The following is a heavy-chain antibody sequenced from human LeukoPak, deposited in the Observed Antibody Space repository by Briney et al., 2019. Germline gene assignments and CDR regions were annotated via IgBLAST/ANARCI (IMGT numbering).Heavy chain of an antibody. Sequence: PGGSLRLSCAASGFTFSSYWMSWVRQAPGKGLEWVANIKQDGSEKYYVDSVKGRFTISRDNAKNSLYLQMNSLRAEDTAVYYCARQRRSAQWLELYFDYWGQGTLVTVSS. D-gene: IGHD6-19*01. CDR3: ARQRRSAQWLELYFDY. CDR1: GFTFSSYW. J-gene: IGHJ4*02. CDR2: IKQDGSEK. V-gene: IGHV3-7*01.